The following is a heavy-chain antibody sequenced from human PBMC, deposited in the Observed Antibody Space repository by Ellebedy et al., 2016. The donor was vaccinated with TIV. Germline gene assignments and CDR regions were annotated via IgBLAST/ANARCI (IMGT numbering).Heavy chain of an antibody. Sequence: GESLKISCAASGFSFSSYGMSWVRQAPGKGLEWVSAISNSRGSTYYADSVKGRFTISRDNSKNTLYLQMNSLRAEDTAVYYCASYFESSGYGYWGQGTLVTVSS. CDR3: ASYFESSGYGY. CDR1: GFSFSSYG. D-gene: IGHD3-22*01. J-gene: IGHJ4*02. CDR2: ISNSRGST. V-gene: IGHV3-23*01.